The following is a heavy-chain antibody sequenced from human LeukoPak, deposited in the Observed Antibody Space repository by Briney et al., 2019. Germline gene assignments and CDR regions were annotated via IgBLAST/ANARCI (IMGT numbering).Heavy chain of an antibody. D-gene: IGHD6-19*01. CDR1: GGSIDSYY. J-gene: IGHJ4*02. CDR3: ARGRTSGGYPHFDS. V-gene: IGHV4-59*01. Sequence: SETLSPTCIVSGGSIDSYYWTWLRQPPGKGLEWIAYIFYSASTNYSPSFKSRATITVDTSKNQFSLNLRSVTAADMAVYYCARGRTSGGYPHFDSWGQGIQVTVSS. CDR2: IFYSAST.